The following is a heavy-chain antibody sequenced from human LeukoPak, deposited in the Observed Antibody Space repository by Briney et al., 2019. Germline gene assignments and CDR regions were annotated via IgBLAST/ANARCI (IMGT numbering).Heavy chain of an antibody. D-gene: IGHD3-10*01. J-gene: IGHJ4*02. V-gene: IGHV1-2*04. CDR1: RYTFTRYY. CDR3: ARWFGESGNFDY. CDR2: INPNSGGT. Sequence: ASVKVSCKASRYTFTRYYMHWLRQAPGQRLEWRGWINPNSGGTNYAQKFQGWVTMTRDTSISTAYMELSRLRSDDTAVYYCARWFGESGNFDYWGQGTLVTVCS.